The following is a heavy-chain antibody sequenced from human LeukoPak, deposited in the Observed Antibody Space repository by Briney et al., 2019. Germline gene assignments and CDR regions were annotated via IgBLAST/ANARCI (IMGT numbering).Heavy chain of an antibody. J-gene: IGHJ4*02. CDR1: GFTFSGSA. V-gene: IGHV3-73*01. D-gene: IGHD2-15*01. CDR3: TRPMSYCSGGSCYNN. Sequence: GGSLKLSCAASGFTFSGSAMHWVGHASGKGLEWVGRIRSKANSYATAYAASVKGRFTISRDDSKNTAYLQMNSLKTEDTAVYYCTRPMSYCSGGSCYNNWGQGTLVTVSS. CDR2: IRSKANSYAT.